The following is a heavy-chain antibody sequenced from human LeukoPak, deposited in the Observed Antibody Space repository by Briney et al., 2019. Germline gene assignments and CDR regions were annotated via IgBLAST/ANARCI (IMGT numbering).Heavy chain of an antibody. D-gene: IGHD6-13*01. V-gene: IGHV1-8*01. CDR2: MNPNSGST. CDR3: ARDGRGAAAADDPLDT. CDR1: GYTFTNHD. Sequence: GASVKVSCKAFGYTFTNHDFNWMRQATGQGLEWMGWMNPNSGSTGYAQKFQGRVTMTRDTSLSTAYMELSSLTSDDTAVYYCARDGRGAAAADDPLDTWGQGTTVTVSS. J-gene: IGHJ3*02.